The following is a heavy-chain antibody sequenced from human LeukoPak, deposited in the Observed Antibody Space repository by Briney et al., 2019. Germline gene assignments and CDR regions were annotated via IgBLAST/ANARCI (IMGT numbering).Heavy chain of an antibody. CDR1: GGSFSGYY. Sequence: PSETLSLTCAVYGGSFSGYYWGWIRQPPGKGLEWVGSIYYSGSTYYNPSLKSRVTISVDTSKNQFSLKLSSVTAADTAVYYCARLAWVVAATLGFAYFDYWGQGTLVTVSS. V-gene: IGHV4-39*01. CDR2: IYYSGST. D-gene: IGHD2-15*01. J-gene: IGHJ4*02. CDR3: ARLAWVVAATLGFAYFDY.